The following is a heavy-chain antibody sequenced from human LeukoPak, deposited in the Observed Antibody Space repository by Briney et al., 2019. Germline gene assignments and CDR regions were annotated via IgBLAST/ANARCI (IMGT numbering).Heavy chain of an antibody. CDR3: ATPSPYYDFWSGPFDY. V-gene: IGHV3-30*01. D-gene: IGHD3-3*01. J-gene: IGHJ4*02. Sequence: PGGSLGLSCAASGFTFSSYAMHWVRQAPGKGLEWVAVISYDGSNKYYADSVKGRFTISRDNSKNTLYLQMNSLRAEDTAVYYCATPSPYYDFWSGPFDYWGQGTLVTVSS. CDR2: ISYDGSNK. CDR1: GFTFSSYA.